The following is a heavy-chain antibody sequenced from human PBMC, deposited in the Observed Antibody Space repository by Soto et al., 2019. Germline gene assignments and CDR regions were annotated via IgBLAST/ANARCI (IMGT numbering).Heavy chain of an antibody. CDR2: IISSSSYI. CDR1: GYTFSSYS. D-gene: IGHD2-21*02. V-gene: IGHV3-21*01. Sequence: PRGSLSLSCGASGYTFSSYSMNWVRQAPGKGLEWVSSIISSSSYIYYADSVKGRVTISRDNAKNSLYLQMNSLRAEDTAVYYCARASCGGDCIDYWGQGTLVTVSS. J-gene: IGHJ4*02. CDR3: ARASCGGDCIDY.